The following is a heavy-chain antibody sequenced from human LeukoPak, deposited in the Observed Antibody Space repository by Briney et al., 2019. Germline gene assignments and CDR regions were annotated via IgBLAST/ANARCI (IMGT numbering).Heavy chain of an antibody. Sequence: ASVKVSCKASGYTFTGYYMHWVRQAPGQGLEWMGWINPNSGGTNYAQKFQGRVTMTRDTSISTAYMELSRLRSDDTAVYYCAKPYNGLSHLFDYGGQEPLVPVS. V-gene: IGHV1-2*02. CDR3: AKPYNGLSHLFDY. D-gene: IGHD1-1*01. J-gene: IGHJ4*02. CDR2: INPNSGGT. CDR1: GYTFTGYY.